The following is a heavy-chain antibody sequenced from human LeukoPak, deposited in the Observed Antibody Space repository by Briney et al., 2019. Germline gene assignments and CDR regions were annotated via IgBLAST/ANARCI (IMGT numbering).Heavy chain of an antibody. J-gene: IGHJ4*02. CDR1: GYTFTGYY. CDR3: AREAGPFDY. CDR2: ISGYNGNT. V-gene: IGHV1-18*04. Sequence: EASVKVSCKASGYTFTGYYMHWVRQAPGQGLEWMGWISGYNGNTNYAQKFQGRVTMTTDTSTSTAYMELRSLRFDDAAMYYCAREAGPFDYWGQGTLVTVSS. D-gene: IGHD6-19*01.